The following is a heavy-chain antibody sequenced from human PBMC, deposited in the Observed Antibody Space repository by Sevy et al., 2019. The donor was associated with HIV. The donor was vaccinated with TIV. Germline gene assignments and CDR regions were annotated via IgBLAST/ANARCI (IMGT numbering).Heavy chain of an antibody. Sequence: LGGSLRLSCAASGFTFSNYFINWVRQAPGKGLEWVSSISSGSSYIFYEDSVKGRFTISRDNAKNSLYLHMNSLRAEDTAVYYCARGDYYGSLYYFDYWGPGTLVTVSS. CDR2: ISSGSSYI. J-gene: IGHJ4*02. D-gene: IGHD3-10*01. V-gene: IGHV3-21*01. CDR1: GFTFSNYF. CDR3: ARGDYYGSLYYFDY.